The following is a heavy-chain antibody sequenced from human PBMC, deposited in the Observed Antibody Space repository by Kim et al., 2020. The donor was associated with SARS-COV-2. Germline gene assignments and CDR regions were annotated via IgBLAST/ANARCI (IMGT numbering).Heavy chain of an antibody. V-gene: IGHV3-7*01. Sequence: GSLRLSCEASGFSFSTYWMSWVRQAPGKGLEWVANIKEDGSEKYFVDSVKGRFTISRDNAKNSLHLQMNSLRAEDTAVYYCVRMPWNYGSGSSAYYYGMDVWGQGTTVTVSS. D-gene: IGHD3-10*01. J-gene: IGHJ6*02. CDR3: VRMPWNYGSGSSAYYYGMDV. CDR2: IKEDGSEK. CDR1: GFSFSTYW.